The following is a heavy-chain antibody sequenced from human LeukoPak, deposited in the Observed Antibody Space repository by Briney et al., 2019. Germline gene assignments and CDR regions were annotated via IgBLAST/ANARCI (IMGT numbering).Heavy chain of an antibody. D-gene: IGHD2-21*01. Sequence: SQTLSLTCVVSGGSISSSINYWSWIRQHPGKGLEWIGYINYRGSTYYKMSLESQVTISVDTSKNQFSLKLSSVTAADTAVYYCARAYSYNWFGSWGQGTLVTVSS. CDR2: INYRGST. CDR3: ARAYSYNWFGS. J-gene: IGHJ5*01. CDR1: GGSISSSINY. V-gene: IGHV4-31*11.